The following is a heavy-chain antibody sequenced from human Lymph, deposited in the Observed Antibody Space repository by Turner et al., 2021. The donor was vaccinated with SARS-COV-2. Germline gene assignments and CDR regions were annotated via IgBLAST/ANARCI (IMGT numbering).Heavy chain of an antibody. Sequence: QVQLEESGGGVVQPGRSLRLSCAASGFTFSSHGMHWVRQAPGKGLEWVAVIWYDGSNKYYADSVKGRFTISRDNSKNTLYLQMNSLRAEDTAVYYCAREGDALAGGMDVWGQGTTVTVSS. J-gene: IGHJ6*02. CDR3: AREGDALAGGMDV. CDR2: IWYDGSNK. CDR1: GFTFSSHG. V-gene: IGHV3-33*01. D-gene: IGHD2-15*01.